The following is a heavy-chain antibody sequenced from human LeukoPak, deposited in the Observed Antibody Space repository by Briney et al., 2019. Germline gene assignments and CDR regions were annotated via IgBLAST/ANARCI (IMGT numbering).Heavy chain of an antibody. CDR2: IYYSGST. D-gene: IGHD6-13*01. V-gene: IGHV4-39*01. CDR1: GGSISSSSYY. Sequence: SSETLSLTCTVSGGSISSSSYYWGWIRQPPGKGLEWIGSIYYSGSTYYNPSLKSRGTISVDTSKNQFSLKLSSVTAADTAVYYCARFSSSWYSFDYWGQGTLVTVSS. J-gene: IGHJ4*02. CDR3: ARFSSSWYSFDY.